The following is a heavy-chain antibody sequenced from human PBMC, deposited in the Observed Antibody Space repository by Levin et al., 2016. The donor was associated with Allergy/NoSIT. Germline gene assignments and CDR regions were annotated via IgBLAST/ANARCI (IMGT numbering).Heavy chain of an antibody. J-gene: IGHJ2*01. Sequence: GESLKISCAASGFTFSNYEMNWVRQAPGKGLEWVSVISGSGSDIYYADSVRGRFTISRDNSKNTLSLQMDSLRAEDTAVYYCAKTYYFASGRENFDHWGRGTLVIVSS. CDR2: ISGSGSDI. V-gene: IGHV3-23*01. D-gene: IGHD3-10*01. CDR1: GFTFSNYE. CDR3: AKTYYFASGRENFDH.